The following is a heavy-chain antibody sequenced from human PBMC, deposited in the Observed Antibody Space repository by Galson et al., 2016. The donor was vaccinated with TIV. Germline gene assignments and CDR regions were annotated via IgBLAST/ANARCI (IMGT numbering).Heavy chain of an antibody. Sequence: SVKVSCKASGGIFRNYPISWVRQAPGQGLEWMGGIIPIFNIADYAQKFQGRVTITADESARTVSMELSSLRSDDTAVYYCARAGGGYHDTHWYFDLWGRGTLVTVSS. CDR2: IIPIFNIA. J-gene: IGHJ2*01. D-gene: IGHD3-22*01. CDR1: GGIFRNYP. V-gene: IGHV1-69*13. CDR3: ARAGGGYHDTHWYFDL.